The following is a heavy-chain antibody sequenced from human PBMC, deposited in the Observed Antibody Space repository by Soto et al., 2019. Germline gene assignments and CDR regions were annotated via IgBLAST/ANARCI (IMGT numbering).Heavy chain of an antibody. CDR1: GFTFSTYW. V-gene: IGHV3-74*01. CDR2: IKSDGSST. CDR3: KRGTAPSIPNAFDI. D-gene: IGHD2-21*01. J-gene: IGHJ3*02. Sequence: EVQLVESGGDLVQPGGSLRLSCAASGFTFSTYWMHWVRQAPGKGLVWVSRIKSDGSSTFYADSVKGRFTISRDNAKNTLYIQMNSLRAEDTAVYYCKRGTAPSIPNAFDIWGQGTMVTVSS.